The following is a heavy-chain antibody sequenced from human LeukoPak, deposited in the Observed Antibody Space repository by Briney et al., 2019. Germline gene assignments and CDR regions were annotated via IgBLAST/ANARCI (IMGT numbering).Heavy chain of an antibody. Sequence: GGSLRLSCAASGFTFSSYSMNWVRQAPGKGLEWVSSISSSSSYIYYADSVKGRFTISRDNAKNSLYLQMNSLRAEDTAVYYCARDPIRDTAMANYFDNWGQGTLVTVSS. CDR2: ISSSSSYI. V-gene: IGHV3-21*01. CDR1: GFTFSSYS. CDR3: ARDPIRDTAMANYFDN. D-gene: IGHD5-18*01. J-gene: IGHJ4*02.